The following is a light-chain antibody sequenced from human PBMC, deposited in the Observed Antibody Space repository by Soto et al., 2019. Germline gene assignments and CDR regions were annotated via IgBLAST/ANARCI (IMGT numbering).Light chain of an antibody. J-gene: IGKJ1*01. Sequence: DIQMTQSPSTLSASVGDRVTITCRASQSISSWLAWYQQKPGTAPKLLIYKASTLQSGVPSRFSGSGSGTEFTLTISSLQTDDSANYYCQQYNDNWTFGQGNKVEIK. CDR3: QQYNDNWT. CDR2: KAS. V-gene: IGKV1-5*03. CDR1: QSISSW.